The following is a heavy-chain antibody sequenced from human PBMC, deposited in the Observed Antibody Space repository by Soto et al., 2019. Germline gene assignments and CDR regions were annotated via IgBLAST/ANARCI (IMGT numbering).Heavy chain of an antibody. CDR2: ISGSGGST. CDR3: AAPVVVAEEGSDY. J-gene: IGHJ4*02. D-gene: IGHD2-15*01. Sequence: GGAPRLSCSAPGFTFSSHALGWGRPAPGKGLEWVSAISGSGGSTYYADSAKGRFTISRDNSKNTLYLQMNSLRAEDTAVYYCAAPVVVAEEGSDYWGQGTQVTVSS. CDR1: GFTFSSHA. V-gene: IGHV3-23*01.